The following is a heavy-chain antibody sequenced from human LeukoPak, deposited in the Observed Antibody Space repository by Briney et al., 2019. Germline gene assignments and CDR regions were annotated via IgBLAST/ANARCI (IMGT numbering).Heavy chain of an antibody. V-gene: IGHV3-64D*06. Sequence: GGSLRLSCSTSGFTFSDHFMHWVRQAPGKGLEYVSSIGPNGASTLYADSVKGRFTISRDNSKNALYLQLTSLRLENTALYYCVKDLTGTWSFDYWGQGTLVTVSS. CDR1: GFTFSDHF. CDR2: IGPNGAST. CDR3: VKDLTGTWSFDY. J-gene: IGHJ4*02. D-gene: IGHD3-9*01.